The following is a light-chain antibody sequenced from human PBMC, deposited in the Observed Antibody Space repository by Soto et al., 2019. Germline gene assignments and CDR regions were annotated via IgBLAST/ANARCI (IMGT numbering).Light chain of an antibody. CDR2: SAS. V-gene: IGKV3-15*01. J-gene: IGKJ1*01. CDR3: QQYNNWPWT. CDR1: QSVSTN. Sequence: MTQSPSSLSASVGDRVTITCRASQSVSTNLAWYQQKPGQAPRLLIYSASTRATSFPARFSGSGSGTDFTLTISSLQSEDFAVYYCQQYNNWPWTFGQGTKVDIK.